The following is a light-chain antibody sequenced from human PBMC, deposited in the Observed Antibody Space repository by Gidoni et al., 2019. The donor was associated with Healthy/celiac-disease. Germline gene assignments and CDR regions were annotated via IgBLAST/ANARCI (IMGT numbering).Light chain of an antibody. V-gene: IGKV3-15*01. CDR1: QSVSSN. J-gene: IGKJ2*01. Sequence: EIVMTQSPATLSVSPGERATLSCRASQSVSSNLAWYQQKPGQAPRLLIYGASTRATGIPARCSGSGSGTEFTLTISRLQSEDCAVYYCQQYNNWPPYTFGQGTKLEIK. CDR2: GAS. CDR3: QQYNNWPPYT.